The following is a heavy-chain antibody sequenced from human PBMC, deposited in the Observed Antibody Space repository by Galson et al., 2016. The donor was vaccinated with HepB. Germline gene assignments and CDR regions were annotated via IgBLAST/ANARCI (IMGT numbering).Heavy chain of an antibody. CDR1: GYTFTTYW. Sequence: GAEVKRPGESLKISCKGSGYTFTTYWIGWVRQRPGKGLEWMGIIYPGDSDTRYSPSFQGQGQFTMSADKSTSTAYLQWSSLEASDTAMYFCARQTHSDSRSYPSDIWGQGTMVTVSS. D-gene: IGHD3-22*01. CDR3: ARQTHSDSRSYPSDI. V-gene: IGHV5-51*01. CDR2: IYPGDSDT. J-gene: IGHJ3*02.